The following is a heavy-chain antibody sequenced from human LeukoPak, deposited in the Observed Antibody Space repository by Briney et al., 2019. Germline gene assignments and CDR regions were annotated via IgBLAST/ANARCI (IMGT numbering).Heavy chain of an antibody. CDR1: GGTFSSYA. V-gene: IGHV1-69*05. CDR2: IIPIFGTA. CDR3: AREYYYGSGPHWFDP. J-gene: IGHJ5*02. Sequence: ASVKVSCKASGGTFSSYAISWVRQAPGQGLEWMGGIIPIFGTANYAQKFQGRVTMTRDTSTSTVYMELSSLRSEDTAVYYCAREYYYGSGPHWFDPWGQGTLITVSS. D-gene: IGHD3-10*01.